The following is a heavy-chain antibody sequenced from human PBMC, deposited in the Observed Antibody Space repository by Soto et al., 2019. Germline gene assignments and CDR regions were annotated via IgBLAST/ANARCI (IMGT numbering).Heavy chain of an antibody. CDR2: IVPIFGIA. CDR3: ATGDWGATRPGEVYSFYGMAV. D-gene: IGHD6-6*01. V-gene: IGHV1-69*12. CDR1: GDTFSAYA. J-gene: IGHJ6*02. Sequence: QVQLAQSGAELKRPGSSVKVSCKPSGDTFSAYAISWVRQAPGQGLEWMGGIVPIFGIANYTRKFQDRVTVGADESTRTAYMDLSSLRPDDTAVYFCATGDWGATRPGEVYSFYGMAVWGQWTTVIVSS.